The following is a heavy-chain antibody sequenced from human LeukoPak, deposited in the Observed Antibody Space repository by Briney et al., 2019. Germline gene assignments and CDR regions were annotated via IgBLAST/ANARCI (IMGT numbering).Heavy chain of an antibody. CDR1: GFTFSSYS. CDR2: ISSSSSYI. Sequence: GGSLRLSCAASGFTFSSYSMNWVRQAPGKGLEWVSSISSSSSYIYYADSVRGRFTISRDNAKNSLYLQMNSLRAEDTAVYYCARVTSYVGATGYWGQGTLVTVSS. D-gene: IGHD1-26*01. J-gene: IGHJ4*02. V-gene: IGHV3-21*01. CDR3: ARVTSYVGATGY.